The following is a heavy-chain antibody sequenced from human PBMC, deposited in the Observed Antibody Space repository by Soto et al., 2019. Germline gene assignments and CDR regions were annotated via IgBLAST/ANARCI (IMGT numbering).Heavy chain of an antibody. J-gene: IGHJ4*02. D-gene: IGHD2-15*01. CDR2: ISAYNGNT. V-gene: IGHV1-18*01. Sequence: GASVKVSCKASGYTFTSYGISWVRQAPGQGLEWMGWISAYNGNTNYAQKLQGRVTMTTDTSTSTAYMELRSLRSDDTDVYYCARCGLWACSGGSCYSTVPLPFDYWGQGTLVTSPQ. CDR1: GYTFTSYG. CDR3: ARCGLWACSGGSCYSTVPLPFDY.